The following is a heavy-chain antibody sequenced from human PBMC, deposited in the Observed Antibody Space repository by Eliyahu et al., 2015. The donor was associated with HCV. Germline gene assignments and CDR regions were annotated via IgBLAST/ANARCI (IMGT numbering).Heavy chain of an antibody. CDR2: ISTRGEST. CDR3: AREIGYCSAISCSGELDY. V-gene: IGHV3-64*07. J-gene: IGHJ4*02. Sequence: EVQLVESGGGFVQPGGSLRLSCAAXGFXFSPYXIHWVRQAPGKGLEYVSAISTRGESTYYADSVKGRFTVSRDDSKSMFFLQMGSLRIEDMAVYYCAREIGYCSAISCSGELDYWGQGTLVTVSS. CDR1: GFXFSPYX. D-gene: IGHD2-2*01.